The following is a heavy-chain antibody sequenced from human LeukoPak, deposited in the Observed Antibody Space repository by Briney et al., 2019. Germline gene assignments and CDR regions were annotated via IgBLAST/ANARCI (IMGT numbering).Heavy chain of an antibody. CDR3: ARRRGYSYGPFDY. CDR2: IYYSGST. D-gene: IGHD5-18*01. J-gene: IGHJ4*02. Sequence: PSQTLSLTCTVSGGSISSGSYYWGWIRQPPGKGLEWIGSIYYSGSTYYDPSLKSRVTISVDTSKNQFSLKLSSVTAADTAVYYCARRRGYSYGPFDYWGQGTLVTVSS. CDR1: GGSISSGSYY. V-gene: IGHV4-39*01.